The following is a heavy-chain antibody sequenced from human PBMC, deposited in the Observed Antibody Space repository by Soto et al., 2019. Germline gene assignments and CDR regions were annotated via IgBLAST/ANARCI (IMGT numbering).Heavy chain of an antibody. V-gene: IGHV3-21*01. CDR1: GFTFSSYS. Sequence: GGSLRLSCAASGFTFSSYSMNWVRQAPGKGLEWVSSISSSSSYIYYADSVKGRFTISRDNAKNSLYLQMNSLRAEDTAVYYCARARKNCSGGSCSKYFDYWGQGTLVTVSS. CDR3: ARARKNCSGGSCSKYFDY. CDR2: ISSSSSYI. J-gene: IGHJ4*02. D-gene: IGHD2-15*01.